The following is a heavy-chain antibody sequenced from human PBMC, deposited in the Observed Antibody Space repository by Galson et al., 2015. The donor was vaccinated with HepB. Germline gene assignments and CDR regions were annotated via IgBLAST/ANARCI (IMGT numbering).Heavy chain of an antibody. CDR1: GFTVSSNY. CDR3: ARDKGGVTHPRWYFDL. Sequence: SLRLSCAASGFTVSSNYMSWVRQAPGKGLEWVSVIYSGGSTYYADSVKGRFTISSDNSKNTLYLQMNSLRAEDTAVYYCARDKGGVTHPRWYFDLWGRGTLVTVSS. V-gene: IGHV3-53*01. D-gene: IGHD3-16*01. J-gene: IGHJ2*01. CDR2: IYSGGST.